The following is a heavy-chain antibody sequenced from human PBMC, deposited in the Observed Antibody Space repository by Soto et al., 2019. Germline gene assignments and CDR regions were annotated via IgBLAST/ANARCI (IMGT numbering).Heavy chain of an antibody. D-gene: IGHD3-3*01. CDR1: GFTFSSYA. CDR3: ARDYTIFGVVIIRYYFDY. CDR2: ISYDGSNK. V-gene: IGHV3-30-3*01. Sequence: PGGSLRLSCSASGFTFSSYAIHWVRQAPGKGLEWVAVISYDGSNKYYADSVKGRFTISRDNSKNTLYLQMNSLRAEDTAVYYCARDYTIFGVVIIRYYFDYWGQGTLVTVS. J-gene: IGHJ4*02.